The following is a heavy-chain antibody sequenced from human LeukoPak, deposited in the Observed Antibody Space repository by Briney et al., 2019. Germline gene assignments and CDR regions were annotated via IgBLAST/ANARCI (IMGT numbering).Heavy chain of an antibody. CDR3: ARGFRLDYYDSSGYYFDY. CDR2: IYYSGST. CDR1: GGSISSYY. Sequence: KPSETLSLTCTVSGGSISSYYWSWIRQPPGEGLEWIGFIYYSGSTNQNPSLKSRVTMSVDTSKNQFSLKLSSVTAADTAVYYCARGFRLDYYDSSGYYFDYWGQGTLVTVSS. V-gene: IGHV4-59*12. D-gene: IGHD3-22*01. J-gene: IGHJ4*02.